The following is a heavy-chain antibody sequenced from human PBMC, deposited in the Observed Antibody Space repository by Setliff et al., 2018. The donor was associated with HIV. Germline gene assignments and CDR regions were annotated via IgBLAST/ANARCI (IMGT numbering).Heavy chain of an antibody. CDR2: IRSKGYGGTT. V-gene: IGHV3-49*04. D-gene: IGHD2-21*02. J-gene: IGHJ6*03. Sequence: GGSLRLSCTASGFTFGDYTLSWVRQAPGKGLEGVGLIRSKGYGGTTDYAASVNGRCTISRDDSKSFAYLQMNSLKTEDTAVYFCTREGVTFDDYYYMDVGGKGTTVTVSS. CDR1: GFTFGDYT. CDR3: TREGVTFDDYYYMDV.